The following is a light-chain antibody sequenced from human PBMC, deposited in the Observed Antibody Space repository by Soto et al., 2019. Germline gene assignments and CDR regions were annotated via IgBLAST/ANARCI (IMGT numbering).Light chain of an antibody. V-gene: IGKV4-1*01. J-gene: IGKJ2*01. CDR2: WTS. CDR3: QQYYSPPHT. CDR1: QSVLYSSNNKNY. Sequence: DIVMTQSPDSLAVSLGERATINCKSSQSVLYSSNNKNYLTWYQQKPGQPPRVLVYWTSNREYGVPDRFSGSESGTDFTLTISSLQAEDVAVYYCQQYYSPPHTFGQWTKLEIK.